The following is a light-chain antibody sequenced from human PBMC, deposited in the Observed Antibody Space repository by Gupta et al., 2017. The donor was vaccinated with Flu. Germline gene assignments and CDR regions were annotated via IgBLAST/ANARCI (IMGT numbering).Light chain of an antibody. CDR2: LNSDGSH. CDR1: SGHSSYA. J-gene: IGLJ7*01. Sequence: QLVLTQSPSASASLGASVKLTCTLSSGHSSYAIAWHQQQPEKGPRYLMKLNSDGSHSKGDGIPDRFSGSRSGAERYLTISSLQSEDEADYDCQTWGTGIQAVFGGGTQLTVL. CDR3: QTWGTGIQAV. V-gene: IGLV4-69*01.